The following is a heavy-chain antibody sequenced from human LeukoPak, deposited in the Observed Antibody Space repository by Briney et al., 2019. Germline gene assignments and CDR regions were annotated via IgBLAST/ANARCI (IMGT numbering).Heavy chain of an antibody. CDR1: GGPFRSYY. Sequence: KPSETLSLTCTVSGGPFRSYYWSCIRQTAGKGLEWIGRLYPGVSTDYNPSLKSRVTMSVDTSKNQFVLKLGAVTAADTAVYYCARLKFYDSTGYTPGHYMDVWGKGTTVTVSS. V-gene: IGHV4-4*07. D-gene: IGHD3-22*01. CDR2: LYPGVST. CDR3: ARLKFYDSTGYTPGHYMDV. J-gene: IGHJ6*03.